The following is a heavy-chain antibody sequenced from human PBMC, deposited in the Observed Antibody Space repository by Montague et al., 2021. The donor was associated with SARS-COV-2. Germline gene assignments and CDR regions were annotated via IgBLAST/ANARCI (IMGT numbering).Heavy chain of an antibody. CDR1: GGSLSTYY. J-gene: IGHJ6*02. Sequence: SETLSLTCTVSGGSLSTYYWGWIRQPPGKGLECIGYIYYTGNTNYNPSLKSRVTISVDTSKNQFSLKLGSVTAADTAVYYCARFFAPYYYGLDVWGQGTTVTVSS. CDR3: ARFFAPYYYGLDV. CDR2: IYYTGNT. V-gene: IGHV4-59*13.